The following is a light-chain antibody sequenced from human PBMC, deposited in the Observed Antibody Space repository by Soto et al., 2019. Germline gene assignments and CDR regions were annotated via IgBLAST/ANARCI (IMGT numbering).Light chain of an antibody. J-gene: IGKJ1*01. Sequence: EIVLTQSPGTLSLSPGERSTLSCRSSQSISSTYLAWYQQKRGQAPRLLIYDASTRATGIPARFSGSGSGTDFTLTISGLQSADFAVYYCQQYNNWPQTFGQGTKVDIK. CDR2: DAS. V-gene: IGKV3-15*01. CDR3: QQYNNWPQT. CDR1: QSISSTY.